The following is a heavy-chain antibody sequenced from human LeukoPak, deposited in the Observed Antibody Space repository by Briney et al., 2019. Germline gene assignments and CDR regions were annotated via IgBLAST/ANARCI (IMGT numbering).Heavy chain of an antibody. CDR1: GFTFSSYW. J-gene: IGHJ4*02. Sequence: AGGSLRLSCAASGFTFSSYWMSWVRQAPGKGLEWVANIKQDGSEKYYVDSVKGRFTISRDNAKNSLYLQMNSLRAEDTAVYYCARDSEGGYSYGEGFDYWGQGTLVTVSS. CDR3: ARDSEGGYSYGEGFDY. CDR2: IKQDGSEK. D-gene: IGHD5-18*01. V-gene: IGHV3-7*01.